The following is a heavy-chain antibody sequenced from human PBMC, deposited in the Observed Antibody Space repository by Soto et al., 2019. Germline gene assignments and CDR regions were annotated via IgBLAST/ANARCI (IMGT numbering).Heavy chain of an antibody. CDR2: IYYSGGT. J-gene: IGHJ4*02. D-gene: IGHD6-13*01. Sequence: PSETLSLTXTVSGGYISSGYFWSWIRQRPGKGLEWIGNIYYSGGTYSNPSLESRVVMSVDTSKNEFTLKVNSVTAADTAMYYCARFAKEENPKRESWYAFDIWGQGILVTAPQ. V-gene: IGHV4-31*02. CDR3: ARFAKEENPKRESWYAFDI. CDR1: GGYISSGYF.